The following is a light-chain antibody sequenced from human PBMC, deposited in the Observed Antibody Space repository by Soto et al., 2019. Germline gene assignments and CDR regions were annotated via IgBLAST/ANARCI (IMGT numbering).Light chain of an antibody. CDR3: QKLDTYPLT. Sequence: DIQMTHSPSSLSASVVDIFTITCRAIQGISSYLAWYQQKPGKAPKLLIYAASTLQSGVPSRFSGSGSGTDFTLTISSLQPEDFASYYCQKLDTYPLTFGQGTRLEIK. CDR1: QGISSY. CDR2: AAS. J-gene: IGKJ5*01. V-gene: IGKV1-9*01.